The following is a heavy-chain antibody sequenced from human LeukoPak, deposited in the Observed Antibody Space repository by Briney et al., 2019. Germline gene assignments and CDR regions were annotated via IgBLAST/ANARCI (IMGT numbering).Heavy chain of an antibody. D-gene: IGHD2-15*01. J-gene: IGHJ4*02. CDR1: GGTFSSYA. CDR3: ARDGGTVAATDFDY. V-gene: IGHV1-46*01. Sequence: ASVKVSCKASGGTFSSYALSWVRQAPGQGLEWMGIINPSGGSTSYAQKFQGRVTMTRDTSTSTVYMELRSLRSEDTAVYYCARDGGTVAATDFDYWGQGTLVTVSS. CDR2: INPSGGST.